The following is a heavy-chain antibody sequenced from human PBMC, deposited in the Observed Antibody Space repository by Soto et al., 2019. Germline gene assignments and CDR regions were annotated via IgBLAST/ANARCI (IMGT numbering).Heavy chain of an antibody. CDR1: GYTSTGYY. CDR3: ARDMKLGASDI. D-gene: IGHD7-27*01. V-gene: IGHV1-2*02. J-gene: IGHJ3*02. Sequence: ASVNVSCKASGYTSTGYYMHWVRQAPGQGLEWMGWINPNSGGTKYAQKFQGRVTMTRDTSISTAYMELSRLRSDDTAVYYCARDMKLGASDIWGKGTIVSVSS. CDR2: INPNSGGT.